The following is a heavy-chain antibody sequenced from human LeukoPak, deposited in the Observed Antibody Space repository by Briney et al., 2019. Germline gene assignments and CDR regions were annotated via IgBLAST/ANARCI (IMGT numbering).Heavy chain of an antibody. CDR3: AREGSSAPDDAFDI. Sequence: SVKVSCKASGGTFSSYAISWVRQAPGQGLEWMGGIIPIFGTANCAQKFQGRVTITTDESTSTAYMELSGLRSEDTAVYYCAREGSSAPDDAFDIWGQGTMVTVSS. V-gene: IGHV1-69*05. D-gene: IGHD6-6*01. CDR2: IIPIFGTA. CDR1: GGTFSSYA. J-gene: IGHJ3*02.